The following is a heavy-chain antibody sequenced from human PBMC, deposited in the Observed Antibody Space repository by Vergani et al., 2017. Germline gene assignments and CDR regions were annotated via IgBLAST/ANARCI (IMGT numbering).Heavy chain of an antibody. CDR1: GGSISSHY. V-gene: IGHV4-59*11. D-gene: IGHD4-23*01. Sequence: QLQLQESGPGLVKPSETLSLTCTVSGGSISSHYWSWIRQPPGKGLEWIGYIYYSGSTYYNPSLKSRVTISVDTSKNQFSLKLSSVTAADTAVYYCARIPGGRRGYGGHMDVWGKGTTVTVSS. J-gene: IGHJ6*03. CDR3: ARIPGGRRGYGGHMDV. CDR2: IYYSGST.